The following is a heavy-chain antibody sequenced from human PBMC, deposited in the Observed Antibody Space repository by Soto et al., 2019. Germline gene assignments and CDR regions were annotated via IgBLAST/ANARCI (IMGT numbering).Heavy chain of an antibody. CDR2: ISPYTGDT. J-gene: IGHJ6*02. V-gene: IGHV1-18*01. D-gene: IGHD3-16*01. CDR1: GYIFVNYG. CDR3: AMVDNYVTPTPQYV. Sequence: QVQLVQSGDEMKKPWSSVRVSCKASGYIFVNYGIAWVRQAPGQGLEWMGWISPYTGDTHSASKVQGRLTMTTDTSTSTAYMDRGSLTSDDTAVYYCAMVDNYVTPTPQYVWGQGTTVTVSS.